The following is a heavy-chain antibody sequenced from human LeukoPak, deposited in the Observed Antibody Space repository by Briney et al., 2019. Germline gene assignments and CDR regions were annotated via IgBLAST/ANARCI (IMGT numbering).Heavy chain of an antibody. J-gene: IGHJ4*02. CDR1: GFAFSNYA. V-gene: IGHV3-33*03. CDR2: IWYDGSKK. D-gene: IGHD5-12*01. Sequence: GRSLRLSCAAPGFAFSNYAMYWVRQAPGKGLEWVAGIWYDGSKKYYVDSMKGRFTISRDNSRNTVYSQMDSLRAEDTAVYYCAKDRNRGYSYGFDYWGQGTLVTVSS. CDR3: AKDRNRGYSYGFDY.